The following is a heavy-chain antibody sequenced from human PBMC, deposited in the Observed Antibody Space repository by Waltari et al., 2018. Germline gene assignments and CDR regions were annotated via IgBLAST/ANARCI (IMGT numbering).Heavy chain of an antibody. J-gene: IGHJ4*02. CDR3: ASMLDEGGFDY. D-gene: IGHD2-8*01. Sequence: QVQLVESGGGVVQPGRSLRLSCAASGFTVSSYAMHWVRQAPGKGLEWVAVISYDGSNKYYADSVKGRFTISRDNSKNTLYLQMNSLRAEDTAVYYCASMLDEGGFDYWGQGTLVTVSS. CDR2: ISYDGSNK. V-gene: IGHV3-30-3*01. CDR1: GFTVSSYA.